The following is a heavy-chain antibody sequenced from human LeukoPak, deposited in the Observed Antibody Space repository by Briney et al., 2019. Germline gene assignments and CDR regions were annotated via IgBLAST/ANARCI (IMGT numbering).Heavy chain of an antibody. CDR3: AKPLKCSGYYYYYMDV. Sequence: GGSLRLSCAASGFTFSSYAMHWVRQAPGKGLEWVAVISYDGSNKYYADSVKGRFTISRDYSKNTLYLQMNSLRAEDTAVYYCAKPLKCSGYYYYYMDVWGKGTTVTVSS. CDR2: ISYDGSNK. CDR1: GFTFSSYA. D-gene: IGHD3-22*01. J-gene: IGHJ6*03. V-gene: IGHV3-30*04.